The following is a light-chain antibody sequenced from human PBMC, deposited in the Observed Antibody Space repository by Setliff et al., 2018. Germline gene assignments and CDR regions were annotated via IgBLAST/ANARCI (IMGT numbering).Light chain of an antibody. J-gene: IGLJ1*01. CDR3: GSYTSINTLLYI. Sequence: QSALIQPRSVSGSPGQAVTISCTGTSGDVGGYDYVSWYQQHPGKAPKLMIYDVSNRPSGVSNRFSGSKSGNTASLTISGLQAEDEADYYCGSYTSINTLLYIFGTGTKV. V-gene: IGLV2-14*01. CDR2: DVS. CDR1: SGDVGGYDY.